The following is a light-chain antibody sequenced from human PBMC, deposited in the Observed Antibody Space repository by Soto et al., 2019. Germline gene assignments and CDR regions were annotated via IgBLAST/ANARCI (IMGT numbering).Light chain of an antibody. J-gene: IGKJ5*01. V-gene: IGKV1-16*02. Sequence: DIQMTQSPSSLSASVGDRVTITCRASQGLSNHLAWFQQTPEKAPKSLIYAASSLRSGVPSKFSGSGYETDFTRTISSLQLEDVETYYCQQSHSYTVTFGHGTRLAIK. CDR3: QQSHSYTVT. CDR2: AAS. CDR1: QGLSNH.